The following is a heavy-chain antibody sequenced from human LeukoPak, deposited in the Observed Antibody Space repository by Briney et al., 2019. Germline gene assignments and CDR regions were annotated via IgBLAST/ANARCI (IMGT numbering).Heavy chain of an antibody. CDR3: ARAQRHNWNYLVYYFDY. J-gene: IGHJ4*02. Sequence: PGGSLRLSCEASGFTFSSYSMNWVRQAPGKGLEWVSYISSSSSTIYYADSVKGRFTISRDSAKNSLYLQMNSLRAEDMAVYYCARAQRHNWNYLVYYFDYWGQGTLVTVSS. D-gene: IGHD1-7*01. CDR1: GFTFSSYS. CDR2: ISSSSSTI. V-gene: IGHV3-48*01.